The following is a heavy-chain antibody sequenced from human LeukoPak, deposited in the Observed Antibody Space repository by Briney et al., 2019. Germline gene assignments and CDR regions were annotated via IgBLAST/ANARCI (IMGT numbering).Heavy chain of an antibody. CDR2: ISAYNGNT. D-gene: IGHD6-13*01. V-gene: IGHV1-18*01. CDR1: GYTFTSYG. J-gene: IGHJ5*02. Sequence: GASVKVSCKASGYTFTSYGISWVRQAPGQGLERMGWISAYNGNTNYAQKLQGRVTMTTDTSTSTAYMELRSLRSDDTAVYYCARGSFSSSWYRNWFDLWGQGTLVTVSS. CDR3: ARGSFSSSWYRNWFDL.